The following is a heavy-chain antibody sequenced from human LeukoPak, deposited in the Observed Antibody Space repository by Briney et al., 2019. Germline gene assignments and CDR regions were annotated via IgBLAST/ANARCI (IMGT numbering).Heavy chain of an antibody. D-gene: IGHD2-2*01. V-gene: IGHV3-23*01. Sequence: PGGSLRLSCAASGFTFSNYVMTWVRQAPGKGLEWVSAISGSGGSTYYADSVKGRFTISRDNSKNTLYLQMNSLRAEDTAVYYCANLPAASGYWGQGTPVTVSS. CDR2: ISGSGGST. CDR3: ANLPAASGY. J-gene: IGHJ4*02. CDR1: GFTFSNYV.